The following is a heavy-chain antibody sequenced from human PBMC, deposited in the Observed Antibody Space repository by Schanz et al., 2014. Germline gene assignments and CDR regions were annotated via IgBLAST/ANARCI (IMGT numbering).Heavy chain of an antibody. Sequence: EVQLVESGGGLVKPGGSLRLSCAASGFTFSTYYMNWVRQAPGKGLEWVSSISSSSSYISYADSVKGRFTISRDNAKNSLYLQMNSLRAEDTAVYYCARPSDSSWYMDVWGKGTTVTGSS. CDR1: GFTFSTYY. CDR3: ARPSDSSWYMDV. D-gene: IGHD2-21*02. CDR2: ISSSSSYI. V-gene: IGHV3-21*02. J-gene: IGHJ6*03.